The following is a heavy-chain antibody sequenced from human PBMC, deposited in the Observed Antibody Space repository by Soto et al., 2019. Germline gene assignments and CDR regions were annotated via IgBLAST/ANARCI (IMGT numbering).Heavy chain of an antibody. CDR2: IYYSGST. V-gene: IGHV4-31*02. Sequence: PLETLSLSWTVSGGSIVGGGGCRSLIRQHPGKGLEWIGYIYYSGSTYYNPSLKSRVTISVDTSKNQFSLKLSSVTAADTAVYYCARERVCSGGSCYSENWFDPWGQGTLVTVSS. D-gene: IGHD2-15*01. CDR3: ARERVCSGGSCYSENWFDP. CDR1: GGSIVGGGGC. J-gene: IGHJ5*02.